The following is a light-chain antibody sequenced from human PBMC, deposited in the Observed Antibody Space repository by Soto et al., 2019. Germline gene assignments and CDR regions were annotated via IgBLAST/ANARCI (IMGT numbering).Light chain of an antibody. V-gene: IGKV1-5*03. J-gene: IGKJ1*01. CDR1: QSISSW. CDR3: QQYNSYPWT. CDR2: KAS. Sequence: DIQMTQSPSTLSASVGDRATITCRASQSISSWLAWYQQKPGKAPKLLIYKASSLESGVPSRFSGSGSGTEFTLTISSLQPDDFATYYCQQYNSYPWTCGQGTKVDIK.